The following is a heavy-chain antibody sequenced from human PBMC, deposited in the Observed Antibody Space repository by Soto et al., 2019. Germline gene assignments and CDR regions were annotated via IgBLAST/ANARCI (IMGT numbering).Heavy chain of an antibody. Sequence: ASVKVYCKAAEYAFTNYYMHWVRQAPGQGLEWMGIINPNGGSTNYAQKFQGRVTMTRDTSTSTVYMELSSLRSEDTAVYYCATVLFRGSYYSLFDYWGQGTLVTVSS. J-gene: IGHJ4*02. CDR2: INPNGGST. D-gene: IGHD1-26*01. CDR3: ATVLFRGSYYSLFDY. V-gene: IGHV1-46*01. CDR1: EYAFTNYY.